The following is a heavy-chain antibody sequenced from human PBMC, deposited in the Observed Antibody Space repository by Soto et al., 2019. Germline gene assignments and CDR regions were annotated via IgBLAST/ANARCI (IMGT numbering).Heavy chain of an antibody. CDR1: GGSFSSYA. Sequence: QVQLVQSGAEVKKPGSSVKVSCKASGGSFSSYAISWVRQAPVQGLEWMGGIIPIFGTATYAQKFQGRVTMIADKSTRTAYMELSSLRSEDTAGYYCARAGPVAGNHAVDIWGQGTLVTVSS. V-gene: IGHV1-69*06. CDR2: IIPIFGTA. CDR3: ARAGPVAGNHAVDI. J-gene: IGHJ3*02. D-gene: IGHD6-19*01.